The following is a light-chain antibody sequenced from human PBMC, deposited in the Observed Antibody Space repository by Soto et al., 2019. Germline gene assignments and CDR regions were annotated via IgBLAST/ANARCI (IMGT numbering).Light chain of an antibody. J-gene: IGKJ1*01. CDR3: QQYNTYST. CDR2: KAS. CDR1: QSISSW. V-gene: IGKV1-5*03. Sequence: DIQMTQSPSTLSASVGDRVTITYRASQSISSWLAWYQQKPGKAPKLLIHKASSLESGVPSRFSGSGSGTEFTLTISSLQPDEFATYYCQQYNTYSTFGQGTKVEIK.